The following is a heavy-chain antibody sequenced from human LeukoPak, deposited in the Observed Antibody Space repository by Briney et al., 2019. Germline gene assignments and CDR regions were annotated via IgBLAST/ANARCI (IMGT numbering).Heavy chain of an antibody. V-gene: IGHV1-69*13. CDR3: AREPTTVTTDASFDY. CDR1: GDTLSIYG. D-gene: IGHD4-17*01. J-gene: IGHJ4*02. Sequence: ASVKVSCKAVGDTLSIYGIRWVRQAPGQGLEWMGGIIPISGAAEYAQKFQGRVTITADEPTTTAYMELTSLTSDDTAVYYCAREPTTVTTDASFDYWGQGTLVTVSS. CDR2: IIPISGAA.